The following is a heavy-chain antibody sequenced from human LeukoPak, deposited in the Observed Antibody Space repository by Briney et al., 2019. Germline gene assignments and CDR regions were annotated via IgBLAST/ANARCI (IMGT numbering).Heavy chain of an antibody. J-gene: IGHJ4*02. D-gene: IGHD3-10*01. CDR2: ISGSNTYI. Sequence: PGGPLRLSCAASGFPFSSYAMTWIPQAPGKGLEWVSSISGSNTYIYYADSVKGRFTISRDNAKNSLYLQMNSLRAEDTAVYYCARARNYGTVFDSWGQGTLVTVSS. V-gene: IGHV3-21*06. CDR3: ARARNYGTVFDS. CDR1: GFPFSSYA.